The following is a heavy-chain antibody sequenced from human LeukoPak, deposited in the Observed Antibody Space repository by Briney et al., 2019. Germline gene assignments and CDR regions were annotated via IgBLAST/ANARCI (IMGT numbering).Heavy chain of an antibody. V-gene: IGHV3-21*01. CDR1: GFTFSSYS. CDR3: ARAGGSYWKYYFDS. CDR2: ISSSSSYI. J-gene: IGHJ4*02. Sequence: GGSLRLSCAASGFTFSSYSMNWVRQAPGKGLEWVSSISSSSSYIYYADAVHGRFTVSRDNAKYSLYLQMNSLRAEDTAVYYCARAGGSYWKYYFDSWGQGTLVTVSS. D-gene: IGHD1-26*01.